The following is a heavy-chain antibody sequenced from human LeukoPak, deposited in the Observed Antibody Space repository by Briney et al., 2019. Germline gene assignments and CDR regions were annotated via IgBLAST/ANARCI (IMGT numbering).Heavy chain of an antibody. CDR2: IYYSGST. D-gene: IGHD3-10*01. CDR3: ARRGGNGYYYGSGSYYFDY. CDR1: GGSISSSSYY. J-gene: IGHJ4*02. V-gene: IGHV4-39*01. Sequence: PSETLSLTCTVSGGSISSSSYYWGWIRQPPGKGLEWIGSIYYSGSTYYNPSLKSRVTISVDTSKNQFSLKLSSVTAADTAVYYCARRGGNGYYYGSGSYYFDYWGQGTPVTVSS.